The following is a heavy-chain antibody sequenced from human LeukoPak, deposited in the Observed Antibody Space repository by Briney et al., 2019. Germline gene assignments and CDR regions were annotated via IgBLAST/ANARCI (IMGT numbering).Heavy chain of an antibody. Sequence: SETLSLTCAVYGGSFSGYYWSWIRQPPGKGLEWIGEINHSGSTNYNPSLKSRVTISVDTSENQFSLKLSSVTAADTAVYYCARGQGGYSTVSDFDYWGQGTLVTVPS. CDR1: GGSFSGYY. D-gene: IGHD5-18*01. J-gene: IGHJ4*02. CDR3: ARGQGGYSTVSDFDY. CDR2: INHSGST. V-gene: IGHV4-34*01.